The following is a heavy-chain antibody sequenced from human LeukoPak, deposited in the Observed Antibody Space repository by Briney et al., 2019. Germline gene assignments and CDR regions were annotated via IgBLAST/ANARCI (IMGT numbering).Heavy chain of an antibody. J-gene: IGHJ4*02. CDR3: AGTAGIAVAGSRQYFDY. V-gene: IGHV4-39*01. CDR1: GGLISSSSYY. CDR2: FYYSGST. Sequence: SETLSLTCTVSGGLISSSSYYWGWIRQPPGKGLEWIGSFYYSGSTYYSPSLKSRVTISVDTSKNQFSLKLNSVTAADTAVYYCAGTAGIAVAGSRQYFDYWGQGTLVTVSS. D-gene: IGHD6-19*01.